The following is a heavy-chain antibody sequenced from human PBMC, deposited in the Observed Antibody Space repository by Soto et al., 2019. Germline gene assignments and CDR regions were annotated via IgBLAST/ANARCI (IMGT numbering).Heavy chain of an antibody. Sequence: GGSLRLSCAASGFTFSGSAMHWVRQASGKGLEWVGRIRSKANTYATAYAASVKGRFTISRDDSKNTAYLQMNSLKTEDTAVYYCTSMVRGVIDYWGQGTLVTVSS. D-gene: IGHD3-10*01. CDR1: GFTFSGSA. J-gene: IGHJ4*02. V-gene: IGHV3-73*01. CDR2: IRSKANTYAT. CDR3: TSMVRGVIDY.